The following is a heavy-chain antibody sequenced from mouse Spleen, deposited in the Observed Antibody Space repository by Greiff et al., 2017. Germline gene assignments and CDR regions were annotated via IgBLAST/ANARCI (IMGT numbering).Heavy chain of an antibody. Sequence: EVMLVESEGGLVQPGSSMKLSCTASGFTFSDYYMAWVRQVPEKGLEWVANINYDGSSTYYLDSLKSRFIISRDNAKNILYLQMSSLKSEDTATYYCARGYYGNYFDYWGQGTTLTVSS. V-gene: IGHV5-16*01. CDR1: GFTFSDYY. CDR3: ARGYYGNYFDY. CDR2: INYDGSST. J-gene: IGHJ2*01. D-gene: IGHD1-1*01.